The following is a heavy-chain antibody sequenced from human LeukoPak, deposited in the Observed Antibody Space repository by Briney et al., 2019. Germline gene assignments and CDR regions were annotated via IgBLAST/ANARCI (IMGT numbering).Heavy chain of an antibody. Sequence: PSETLSLTCTVSGGSISSGDYYWRGIRQPPGKGLEWIGYIYYSGSTYYNPSLKSRVTISVDTSKNQFSLKLSSVTAADTAVYYCASPRARGGSYPFDYWGQGTLVTVSS. CDR1: GGSISSGDYY. J-gene: IGHJ4*02. V-gene: IGHV4-30-4*08. CDR3: ASPRARGGSYPFDY. D-gene: IGHD1-26*01. CDR2: IYYSGST.